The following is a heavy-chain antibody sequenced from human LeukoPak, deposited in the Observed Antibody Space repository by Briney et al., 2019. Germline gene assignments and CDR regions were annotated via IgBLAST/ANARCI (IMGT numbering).Heavy chain of an antibody. CDR3: ARAGNYNMDV. CDR1: GGSISSSYYY. V-gene: IGHV4-39*07. CDR2: IYYSGST. Sequence: SETLSLTCTVSGGSISSSYYYWGWIRQPPGKGLEWIGSIYYSGSTYYNPSLKSRVTISVDTSKNQFSLKLSSVTAADTAVYYCARAGNYNMDVWGQGTTVTVSS. J-gene: IGHJ6*02.